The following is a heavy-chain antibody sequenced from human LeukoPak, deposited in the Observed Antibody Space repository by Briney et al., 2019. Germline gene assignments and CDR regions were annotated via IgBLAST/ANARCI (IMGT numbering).Heavy chain of an antibody. CDR3: SRLRGYSYGYADY. D-gene: IGHD5-18*01. Sequence: PGGSLRLSCAASGFTFSSYSMNWVRQAPGKGLEWVSYISSSGSTIDYADFVKGRFTISRDNAKNSLYLQMNSLRAEDAAVYYCSRLRGYSYGYADYWGQGTLVTVSS. CDR1: GFTFSSYS. V-gene: IGHV3-48*04. J-gene: IGHJ4*02. CDR2: ISSSGSTI.